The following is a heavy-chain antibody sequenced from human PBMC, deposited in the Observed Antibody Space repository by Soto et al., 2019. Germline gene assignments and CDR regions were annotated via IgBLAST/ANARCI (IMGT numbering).Heavy chain of an antibody. J-gene: IGHJ4*02. D-gene: IGHD4-17*01. CDR3: TREDYGEHYFDY. V-gene: IGHV3-30-3*01. Sequence: QVQLVESGGGVVQPGRSLRLSCAASGFVFRNYAMHWDRQAPGKGLEWVAVISYDGSNKYYADSVKGRFTISRATFKNTLSLQMSSLRAEDTAVYYCTREDYGEHYFDYCGQGTLVTVSS. CDR2: ISYDGSNK. CDR1: GFVFRNYA.